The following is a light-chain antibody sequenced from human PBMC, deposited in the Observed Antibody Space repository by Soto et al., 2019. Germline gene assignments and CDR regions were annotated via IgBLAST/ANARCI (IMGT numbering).Light chain of an antibody. CDR1: LSVYSRY. V-gene: IGKV3-20*01. J-gene: IGKJ5*01. Sequence: EIVLTQSPGTLALSPGERATLSCRASLSVYSRYLAWYQQKPGQAPRLLIYGASSRATGIPDRFSASGAGTDFTLTISRLEPEDSAVYYCQQYGSSPPLITFGQGTRREIK. CDR3: QQYGSSPPLIT. CDR2: GAS.